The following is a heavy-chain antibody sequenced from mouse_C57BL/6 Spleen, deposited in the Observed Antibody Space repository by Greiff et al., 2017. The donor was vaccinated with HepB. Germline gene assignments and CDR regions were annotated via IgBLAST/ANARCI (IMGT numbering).Heavy chain of an antibody. Sequence: QVQLQQPGAELVKPGASVKLSCKASGYTFTSYWMQWVKQRPGQGLEWIGEIDPSDSYTNYNQKFKGKATLTVDTSSSTAYMQLSSLTSEDSAVYYCAREDYYSNPFDYWGQGTTLTVSS. CDR3: AREDYYSNPFDY. D-gene: IGHD2-5*01. CDR2: IDPSDSYT. V-gene: IGHV1-50*01. J-gene: IGHJ2*01. CDR1: GYTFTSYW.